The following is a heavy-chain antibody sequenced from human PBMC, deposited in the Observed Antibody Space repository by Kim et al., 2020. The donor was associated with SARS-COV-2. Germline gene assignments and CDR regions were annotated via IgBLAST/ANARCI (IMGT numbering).Heavy chain of an antibody. CDR3: AKGSGFDYYSGMDV. J-gene: IGHJ6*02. V-gene: IGHV3-23*01. Sequence: NSVKGRFTISTDKSKNTLYLQMNNLRGEDTAVYYCAKGSGFDYYSGMDVWGQGTTVTVSS. D-gene: IGHD3-10*01.